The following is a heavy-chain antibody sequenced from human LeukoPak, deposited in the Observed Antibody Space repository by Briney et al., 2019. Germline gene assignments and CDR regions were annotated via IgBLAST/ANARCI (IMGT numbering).Heavy chain of an antibody. J-gene: IGHJ5*02. CDR1: GYTFTGYY. D-gene: IGHD2-2*03. V-gene: IGHV1-2*02. CDR3: ARNPLGYCSSTSCYEGDWFDP. CDR2: INPKSGGT. Sequence: GASVKVSCNASGYTFTGYYMHWVGQAAGHGLEWMGGINPKSGGTNYAQKFQGRVSMTRDTSISTAYMELSRLRSDDTAAYYCARNPLGYCSSTSCYEGDWFDPWGQGTLVTVSS.